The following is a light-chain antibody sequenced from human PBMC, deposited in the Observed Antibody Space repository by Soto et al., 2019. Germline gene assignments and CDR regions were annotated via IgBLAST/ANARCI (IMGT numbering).Light chain of an antibody. CDR1: QSLSN. CDR3: QHYDSLPIT. Sequence: VLTQSPATLSVSPGERAILSCRASQSLSNLAWYQQKPGQAPRLLIYGASTRATGIPARFSGSGSGTDFTLTISRLEPEDFAVFYCQHYDSLPITFGQGTRLEIK. J-gene: IGKJ5*01. CDR2: GAS. V-gene: IGKV3-20*01.